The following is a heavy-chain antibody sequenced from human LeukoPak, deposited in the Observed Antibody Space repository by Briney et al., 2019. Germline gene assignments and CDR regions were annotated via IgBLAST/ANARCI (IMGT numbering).Heavy chain of an antibody. D-gene: IGHD1-26*01. Sequence: GESLKISCQASGYVFTAYWIGWVRQMPGKGLKWMGIIYPGDSDARYSPSFQGQVTISADKSISTAYLQWSSLKASDTAMYYCARRRDLYSGSYYPFDYWGQGTLVTVSS. CDR1: GYVFTAYW. CDR3: ARRRDLYSGSYYPFDY. J-gene: IGHJ4*02. CDR2: IYPGDSDA. V-gene: IGHV5-51*01.